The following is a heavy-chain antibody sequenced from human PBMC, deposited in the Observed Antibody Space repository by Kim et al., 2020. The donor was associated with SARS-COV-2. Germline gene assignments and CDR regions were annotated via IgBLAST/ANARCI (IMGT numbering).Heavy chain of an antibody. V-gene: IGHV4-39*01. CDR2: IYYSGST. D-gene: IGHD3-22*01. CDR3: ARPGGTMIVVAHDAFDI. Sequence: SETLSLTCTVSGGSISSSSYYWGWIRQPPGKGLEWIGSIYYSGSTYYNPSLKSRVTISVDTSKNQFSLKLSSVTAADTAVYYCARPGGTMIVVAHDAFDIWGQGTMVTVSS. CDR1: GGSISSSSYY. J-gene: IGHJ3*02.